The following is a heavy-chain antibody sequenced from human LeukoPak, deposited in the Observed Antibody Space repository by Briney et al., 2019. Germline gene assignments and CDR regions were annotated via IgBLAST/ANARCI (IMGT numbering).Heavy chain of an antibody. V-gene: IGHV3-30*18. J-gene: IGHJ4*02. Sequence: GGSLRLSCAVSGFTFSSYGMHWVRQAPGKGLEWMAVISYDGTNKYYADSEKGRFTISRDNSKNTLYLQMNSLRAEDTAVYYCAKDLNYDFWSGLGNWGQGTLVTASS. D-gene: IGHD3-3*01. CDR2: ISYDGTNK. CDR1: GFTFSSYG. CDR3: AKDLNYDFWSGLGN.